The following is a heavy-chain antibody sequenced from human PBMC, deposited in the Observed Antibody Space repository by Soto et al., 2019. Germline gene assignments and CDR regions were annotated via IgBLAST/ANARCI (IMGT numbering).Heavy chain of an antibody. V-gene: IGHV4-59*12. CDR3: ARDRLRGYDSSGFYS. Sequence: SESLSLTCTVSSGSISGSYWAWIRQPPGKGLEYIGHIYYTGSTNYSPSLQSRVTMSVDTSKNQFSLKLTSVTAADTAIYYCARDRLRGYDSSGFYSRGQGTMVTV. D-gene: IGHD3-22*01. CDR2: IYYTGST. CDR1: SGSISGSY. J-gene: IGHJ4*02.